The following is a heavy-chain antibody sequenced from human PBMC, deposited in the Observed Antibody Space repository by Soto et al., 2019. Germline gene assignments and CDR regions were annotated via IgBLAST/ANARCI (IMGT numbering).Heavy chain of an antibody. J-gene: IGHJ4*02. D-gene: IGHD6-19*01. Sequence: SETLSLTCTVSGASISSSSYYWRWFRQPPGKGMEWIGSIYCSGSTYYNPPLKSPVTISVYTSTNHFSLKLRSLTAAATAVYSCARQTSYSSGWSGGCDQCGQGTLVTVS. CDR3: ARQTSYSSGWSGGCDQ. V-gene: IGHV4-39*02. CDR1: GASISSSSYY. CDR2: IYCSGST.